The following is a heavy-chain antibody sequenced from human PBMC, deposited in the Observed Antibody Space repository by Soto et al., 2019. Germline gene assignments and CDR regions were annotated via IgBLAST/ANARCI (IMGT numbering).Heavy chain of an antibody. CDR2: FDPEDGET. CDR1: GYTLTELS. D-gene: IGHD1-26*01. V-gene: IGHV1-24*01. CDR3: ATGWAYADAGATALFDY. J-gene: IGHJ4*02. Sequence: ASVKVSCKVSGYTLTELSMHWVRQARGKGLEWMGGFDPEDGETIYAQKFQGRVTMTEDTSTDTAYMELSSLRSEDTAVYYCATGWAYADAGATALFDYWGQGTLVTVSS.